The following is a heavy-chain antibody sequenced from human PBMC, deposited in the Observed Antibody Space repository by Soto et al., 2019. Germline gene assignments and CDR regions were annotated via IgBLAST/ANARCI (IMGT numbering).Heavy chain of an antibody. V-gene: IGHV3-7*03. CDR3: AREWYSGSLGH. CDR2: IKQDGSEK. Sequence: PGGSLRLSCAASVFTFSSYWMTWVRQAPGKGLEWVANIKQDGSEKYYVDSVKGRFTISRDNAKNSLYLQMNSLRGEDTAVYYCAREWYSGSLGHWGQGTLVTVSS. J-gene: IGHJ4*02. D-gene: IGHD1-26*01. CDR1: VFTFSSYW.